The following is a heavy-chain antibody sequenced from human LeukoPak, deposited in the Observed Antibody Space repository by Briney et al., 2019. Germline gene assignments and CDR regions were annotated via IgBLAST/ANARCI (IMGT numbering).Heavy chain of an antibody. D-gene: IGHD3-10*01. CDR2: IIPIFGTA. V-gene: IGHV1-69*06. CDR1: GGTFSSYA. J-gene: IGHJ5*02. Sequence: ASVKVSCKASGGTFSSYAISWVRQAPGQGLEWMGGIIPIFGTANYAQKFQGRVTITADKSTSTAYMELSSLRSEDTAVYYCARDRQPRIILWFGELWGGNWFDPWGQGTLVTVSS. CDR3: ARDRQPRIILWFGELWGGNWFDP.